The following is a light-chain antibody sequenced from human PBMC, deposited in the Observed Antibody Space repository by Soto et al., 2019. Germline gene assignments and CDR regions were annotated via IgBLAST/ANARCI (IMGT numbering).Light chain of an antibody. CDR2: YDN. CDR3: AAWADSLNGRV. J-gene: IGLJ1*01. Sequence: QSVLTQPPSASGTPGQRVTISCSGSNSNIGSNTVNWYQQLPGTAPNLLIYYDNLRPSGVPDRISGSKSGTSASLAISGLQSDDEADYYCAAWADSLNGRVFGTGTKVTVL. CDR1: NSNIGSNT. V-gene: IGLV1-44*01.